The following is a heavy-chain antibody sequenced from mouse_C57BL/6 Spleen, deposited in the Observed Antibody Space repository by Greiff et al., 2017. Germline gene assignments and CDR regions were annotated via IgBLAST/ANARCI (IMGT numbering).Heavy chain of an antibody. D-gene: IGHD2-5*01. CDR2: IYPSDSET. V-gene: IGHV1-61*01. CDR3: ARYGSNSSFAY. Sequence: QVQLQQPGAELVRPGSSVKLSCKASGYTFTSYWMDWVKQRPGQGLEWIGNIYPSDSETHYNQKFKDKATLTVDKSSSTAYMQLSSLTSEDSAVYYCARYGSNSSFAYWGQGTLVTVSA. CDR1: GYTFTSYW. J-gene: IGHJ3*01.